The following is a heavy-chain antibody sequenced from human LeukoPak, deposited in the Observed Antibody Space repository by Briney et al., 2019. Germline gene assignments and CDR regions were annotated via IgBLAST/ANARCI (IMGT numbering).Heavy chain of an antibody. D-gene: IGHD6-13*01. Sequence: SETLSLTCTVSGGSISSYYWSWIRQPPGKGLERVGYIYYSGSTNYNPSLRSRGTISVDTSKNQFSLTLSSVTAADTAMYYCAILKRGAAGTLDYWGQGTLVTVSS. CDR3: AILKRGAAGTLDY. V-gene: IGHV4-59*08. CDR2: IYYSGST. CDR1: GGSISSYY. J-gene: IGHJ4*02.